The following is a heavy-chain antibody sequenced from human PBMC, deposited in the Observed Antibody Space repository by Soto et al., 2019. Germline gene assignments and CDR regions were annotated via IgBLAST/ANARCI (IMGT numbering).Heavy chain of an antibody. V-gene: IGHV4-4*02. Sequence: SETLSLTCAASGGSISSSNWWTWVRQPPGKGLEWIGEIYHSGSTNYNPSLKSRVTISVDKSKNQFSLKLSSVTAADTAVYYCARDMGAAAGREYYFDYWGQGTLVTVS. CDR1: GGSISSSNW. CDR3: ARDMGAAAGREYYFDY. CDR2: IYHSGST. D-gene: IGHD6-13*01. J-gene: IGHJ4*02.